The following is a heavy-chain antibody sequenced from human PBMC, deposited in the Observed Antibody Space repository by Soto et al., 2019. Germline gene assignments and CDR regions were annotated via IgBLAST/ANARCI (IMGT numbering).Heavy chain of an antibody. V-gene: IGHV1-18*01. Sequence: QVHLVQSGAEVKKPGASVKVSCKASGYTFTSYGITWVRQAPGQGLEWMGWISAHTGNTDYAQKLQGRVIVTRDTSTSTAYMELRSLRSDGTAVYYCARGRYGDYWGQGALVTVSS. CDR2: ISAHTGNT. CDR1: GYTFTSYG. CDR3: ARGRYGDY. D-gene: IGHD1-1*01. J-gene: IGHJ4*02.